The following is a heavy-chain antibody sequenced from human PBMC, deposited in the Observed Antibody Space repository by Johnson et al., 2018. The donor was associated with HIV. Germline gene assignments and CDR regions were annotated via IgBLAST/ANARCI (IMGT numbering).Heavy chain of an antibody. CDR3: ARAKDAAYPYDAFDV. Sequence: QVQLVEPGGGVVRPGRSLRLSFSASGFTFSNYPMHWVRQAPGKGLEWVAVISYDGSHQYYADSVKGRFTISRDNSKNTLYLQMNSLRAEDTAMYYCARAKDAAYPYDAFDVWGHGTMVIVSA. D-gene: IGHD2-15*01. V-gene: IGHV3-30-3*01. CDR2: ISYDGSHQ. CDR1: GFTFSNYP. J-gene: IGHJ3*01.